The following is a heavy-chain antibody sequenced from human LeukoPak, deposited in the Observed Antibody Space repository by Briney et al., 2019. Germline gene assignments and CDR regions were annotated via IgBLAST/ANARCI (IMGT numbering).Heavy chain of an antibody. D-gene: IGHD3-16*01. CDR2: ISSASNYI. Sequence: GGSLRLSCAASGFTFSSYAMSWVRQAPGKGLEWVAYISSASNYIYYADSVKGRLTVSRDNAKNSLYLQMDSLRAEDTAVYYCTRDVTSYGHFDSWGQGTLVTVAS. CDR3: TRDVTSYGHFDS. CDR1: GFTFSSYA. J-gene: IGHJ4*02. V-gene: IGHV3-21*01.